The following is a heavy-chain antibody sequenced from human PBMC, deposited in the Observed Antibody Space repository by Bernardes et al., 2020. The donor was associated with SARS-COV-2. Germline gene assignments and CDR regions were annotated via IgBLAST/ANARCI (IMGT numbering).Heavy chain of an antibody. CDR3: AGHFSPPRYDFWRGPSLHYYYMDV. Sequence: SETLSLTCTVSGGSISSYYWSWIRQPPGRGLEWIGYIYYSGSTNYNPSLKSRVTIAVDTSKNQFSLKLSTVTAADTAVYYCAGHFSPPRYDFWRGPSLHYYYMDVWGKGTTVTVSS. CDR1: GGSISSYY. V-gene: IGHV4-59*08. CDR2: IYYSGST. D-gene: IGHD3-3*01. J-gene: IGHJ6*03.